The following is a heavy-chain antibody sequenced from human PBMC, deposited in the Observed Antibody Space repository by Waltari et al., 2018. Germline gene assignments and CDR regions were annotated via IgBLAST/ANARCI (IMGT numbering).Heavy chain of an antibody. V-gene: IGHV3-21*01. J-gene: IGHJ4*02. D-gene: IGHD6-13*01. CDR2: ISSSSSYI. CDR3: ARGGDGGQQLVRDY. CDR1: GFTFSSYS. Sequence: EVQLVESGGGLVKPGGSLRLSCAASGFTFSSYSMNWLRQAPGKGLEWVSSISSSSSYIYYADSVKGRFTISRDNAKNSLYLQMNSLRAEDTAVYYCARGGDGGQQLVRDYWGQGTLVTVSS.